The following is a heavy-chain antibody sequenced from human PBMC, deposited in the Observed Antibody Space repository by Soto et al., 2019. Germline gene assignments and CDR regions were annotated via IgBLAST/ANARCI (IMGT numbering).Heavy chain of an antibody. V-gene: IGHV1-69*06. Sequence: QVQLVQSGAEVRKPGSSVKVSCKASGGTFSRHAISWVRQAPGQGLEWMGGIIPIFGTANYAQKFQGRVTITADKSTSTAYMELSSLRSEDTAVYYCARLWVDIVVVPAATEYYYYGMDVWGQGTTVTVSS. CDR2: IIPIFGTA. CDR3: ARLWVDIVVVPAATEYYYYGMDV. D-gene: IGHD2-2*03. J-gene: IGHJ6*02. CDR1: GGTFSRHA.